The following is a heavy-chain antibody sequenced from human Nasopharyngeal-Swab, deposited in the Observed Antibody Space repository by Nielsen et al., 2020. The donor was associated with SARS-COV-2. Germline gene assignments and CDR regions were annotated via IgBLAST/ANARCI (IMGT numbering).Heavy chain of an antibody. CDR1: GFTFSSYG. J-gene: IGHJ5*02. CDR3: AKVGNDYGDYWFDP. Sequence: GESLKISCAASGFTFSSYGMHWVRQAPGKGLEWVAVIWYDGTNQYYADSVKGRFTISRDDSKNTLYLQMNSLRAEDTAVYYCAKVGNDYGDYWFDPWGQGTLVTVSS. V-gene: IGHV3-33*06. CDR2: IWYDGTNQ. D-gene: IGHD4-17*01.